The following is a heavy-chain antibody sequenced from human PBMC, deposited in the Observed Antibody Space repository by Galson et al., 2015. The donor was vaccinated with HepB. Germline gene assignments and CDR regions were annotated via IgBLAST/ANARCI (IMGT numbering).Heavy chain of an antibody. Sequence: SLRLSCAASGFTFSSYAMHWVRQAPGKGLEWVAVISYDGSNKYYADSVKGRFTISRDNSKNTLYLQMNSLRAEDTAVYYCARDTEWGSLFYGNYYYGMDVWGQGTTVTVSS. V-gene: IGHV3-30*04. CDR1: GFTFSSYA. J-gene: IGHJ6*02. D-gene: IGHD1-26*01. CDR2: ISYDGSNK. CDR3: ARDTEWGSLFYGNYYYGMDV.